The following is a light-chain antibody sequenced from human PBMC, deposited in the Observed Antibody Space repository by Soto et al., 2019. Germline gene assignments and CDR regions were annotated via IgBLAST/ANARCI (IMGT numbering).Light chain of an antibody. Sequence: NFMLTQPLSVSESPGKTVTISCTRSSGDIANNYVQWFQQRPGSAPTTVIYKDDQRPSGVPERFSGSIDSSSISASLTISGLKSEYEADYFCQSYYSSTVVFGGGTKLTVL. CDR2: KDD. CDR3: QSYYSSTVV. J-gene: IGLJ2*01. CDR1: SGDIANNY. V-gene: IGLV6-57*04.